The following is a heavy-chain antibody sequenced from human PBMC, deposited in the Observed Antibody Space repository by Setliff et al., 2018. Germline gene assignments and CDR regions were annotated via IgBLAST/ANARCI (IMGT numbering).Heavy chain of an antibody. CDR1: GFTFGAYT. Sequence: GGSLSLSCVASGFTFGAYTLTWVRQAPGKGLEFVSGVDQGANTYYGDSVKGRFTTSRDNSQNTVYLQMTNLRVEDTAIYYCAKDRVPDGKWDFDSSGPGILVTVSS. CDR2: VDQGANT. D-gene: IGHD2-8*01. CDR3: AKDRVPDGKWDFDS. J-gene: IGHJ4*02. V-gene: IGHV3-23*01.